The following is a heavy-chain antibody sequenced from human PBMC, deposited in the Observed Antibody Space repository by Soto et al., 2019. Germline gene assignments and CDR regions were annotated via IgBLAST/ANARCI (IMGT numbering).Heavy chain of an antibody. Sequence: EVQLLESGGGLVQPGGSLRLSCAASGFTFSNYAMTWVRQSPGKGLEWVSIITSSGSSTHFADSVKGRFTISRDNSKNTLYLQMNTLRAEDTAVYYCAKGMATILRWFDSWGQGTQVTVS. D-gene: IGHD5-12*01. CDR1: GFTFSNYA. V-gene: IGHV3-23*01. CDR2: ITSSGSST. CDR3: AKGMATILRWFDS. J-gene: IGHJ5*01.